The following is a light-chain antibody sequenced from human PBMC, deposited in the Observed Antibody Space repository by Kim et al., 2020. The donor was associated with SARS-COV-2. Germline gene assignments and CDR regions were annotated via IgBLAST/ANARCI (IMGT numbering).Light chain of an antibody. V-gene: IGKV1-5*01. Sequence: GDRVTITCRASESISNWLAWYQQKPGKAPKLLIYDATSLESGVPSRFSGSGSETEFTLTISTLQPDDFATYYCQQYNRYSLTFGGGTKLEI. J-gene: IGKJ4*01. CDR3: QQYNRYSLT. CDR1: ESISNW. CDR2: DAT.